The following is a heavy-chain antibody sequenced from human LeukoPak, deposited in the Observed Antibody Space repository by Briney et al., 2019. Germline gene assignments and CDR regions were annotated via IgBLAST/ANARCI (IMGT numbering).Heavy chain of an antibody. Sequence: GGSLRLSCAASGFTFSNAWMSWVRQAPGKGLEWVGRIKSKTDGGTTYYVAPVKGRFTISRDDSRNTLFLQMNSLKTEDTAVYYCTTYSTAAAGIFDYWGQGTLVTVSS. CDR2: IKSKTDGGTT. V-gene: IGHV3-15*01. CDR3: TTYSTAAAGIFDY. CDR1: GFTFSNAW. J-gene: IGHJ4*02. D-gene: IGHD6-13*01.